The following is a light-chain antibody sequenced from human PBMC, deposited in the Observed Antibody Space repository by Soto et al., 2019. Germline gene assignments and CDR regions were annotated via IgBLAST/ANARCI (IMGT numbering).Light chain of an antibody. Sequence: DIQMAQSPASLSASVGDRVTITCRASQKISNHLNWFQQKSGKAPSLLIYAASTSQSGVPFRFSGSGSGTDFTLTISGLQTVAFGSYYCQQGYSIPYTFGQGTKLEIK. CDR2: AAS. CDR1: QKISNH. V-gene: IGKV1-39*01. CDR3: QQGYSIPYT. J-gene: IGKJ2*01.